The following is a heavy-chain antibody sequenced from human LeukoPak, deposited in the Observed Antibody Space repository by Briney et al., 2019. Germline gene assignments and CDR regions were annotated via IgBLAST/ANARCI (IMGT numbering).Heavy chain of an antibody. CDR2: ISSSSSSYI. CDR1: GFTFSSYS. J-gene: IGHJ3*02. Sequence: GGSLRLSCAASGFTFSSYSMNWVRQAPGKGLEWVSSISSSSSSYIYYADSVKGRFTISRDNAKNSLYLQMNSLRAEDTAVYYCARDLSSGWFHDAFDIWGQGTMVTVSS. D-gene: IGHD6-19*01. CDR3: ARDLSSGWFHDAFDI. V-gene: IGHV3-21*01.